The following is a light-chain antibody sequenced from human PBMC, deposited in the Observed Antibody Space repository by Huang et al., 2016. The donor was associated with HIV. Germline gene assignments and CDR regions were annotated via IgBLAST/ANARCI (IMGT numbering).Light chain of an antibody. CDR1: QSISAN. Sequence: EIIMTQSPAILSVSPGERATFSCWASQSISANLAWYQQRPGQAPRLLIYDAAIRATGIPARFSGSGSGTDFTLIISSLQSEDFAVYYCHQYDRWPLTFGGGTKVEIK. CDR3: HQYDRWPLT. J-gene: IGKJ4*01. V-gene: IGKV3-15*01. CDR2: DAA.